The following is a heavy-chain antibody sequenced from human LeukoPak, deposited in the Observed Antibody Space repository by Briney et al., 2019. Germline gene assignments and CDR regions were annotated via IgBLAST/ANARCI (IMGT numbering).Heavy chain of an antibody. CDR3: ASLGSHH. D-gene: IGHD1-26*01. V-gene: IGHV3-48*01. CDR1: GFTFSSYN. J-gene: IGHJ5*02. CDR2: ISSSSSTI. Sequence: GGSLRLSCAASGFTFSSYNMNWVRQAPGNGLEWVSYISSSSSTIFYADSVKGRFTISRDNAKKSLYLQMNSLRAEDTAVYYCASLGSHHWGQGTLVTVSS.